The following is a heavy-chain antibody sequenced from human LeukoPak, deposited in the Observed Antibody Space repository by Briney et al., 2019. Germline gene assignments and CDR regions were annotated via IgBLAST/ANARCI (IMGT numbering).Heavy chain of an antibody. D-gene: IGHD2-21*01. CDR2: IRQDGSEK. CDR3: ARDLAYPESTG. J-gene: IGHJ3*01. Sequence: HPGGSLRLSCAASGFTFSSYWMSWVRQAPGKGLEWVANIRQDGSEKYYVDSVKGRLTISRDNAKNSLYLQMNSLRAEDTAVYYCARDLAYPESTGWGQGTMVTVSS. V-gene: IGHV3-7*01. CDR1: GFTFSSYW.